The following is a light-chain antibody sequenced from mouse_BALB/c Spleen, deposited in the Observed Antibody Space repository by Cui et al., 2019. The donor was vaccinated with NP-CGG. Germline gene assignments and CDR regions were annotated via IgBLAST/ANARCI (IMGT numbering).Light chain of an antibody. J-gene: IGKJ5*01. CDR1: SSLSSSY. CDR2: GIS. V-gene: IGKV4-53*01. CDR3: QQWSNSPLT. Sequence: EIGLTQSPPLMAASLGEEVTIPCSVSSSLSSSYFHGDQRRSGISPNPWIYGISNLASGVPARFSGSGSGTSYSLTISNIEAEDAATYYCQQWSNSPLTFDAGTKLELK.